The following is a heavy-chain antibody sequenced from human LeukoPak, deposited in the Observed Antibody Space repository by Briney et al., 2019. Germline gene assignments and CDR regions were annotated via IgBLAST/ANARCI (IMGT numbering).Heavy chain of an antibody. D-gene: IGHD3-22*01. CDR1: GFTFSTYR. CDR2: ISRSSNYI. Sequence: PGVSLRLSCAAAGFTFSTYRIDWVRQAPGEGLEWVSSISRSSNYIYYADSVKGRFTVSRDNAKNSVYLQMNSLRAEDTAMYYCARGRTSYYDSHDAFDVWGQGTLVTVSS. V-gene: IGHV3-21*01. CDR3: ARGRTSYYDSHDAFDV. J-gene: IGHJ3*01.